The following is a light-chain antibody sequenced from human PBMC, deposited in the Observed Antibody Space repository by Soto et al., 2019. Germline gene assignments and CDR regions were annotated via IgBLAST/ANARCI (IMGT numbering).Light chain of an antibody. V-gene: IGKV3-15*01. CDR3: QQYNNHWT. CDR1: QSVSSN. CDR2: GAS. J-gene: IGKJ1*01. Sequence: EIVMTQSPATLSVSPGERATLSCRASQSVSSNLAWYQQKPGQAPRLLIYGASTRATGIPARFSGSGSGTEFTLTISSLQSEDFAVYYCQQYNNHWTFGQGT.